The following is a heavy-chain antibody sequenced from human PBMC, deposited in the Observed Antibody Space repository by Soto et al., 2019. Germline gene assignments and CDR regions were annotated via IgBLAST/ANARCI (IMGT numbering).Heavy chain of an antibody. J-gene: IGHJ6*02. CDR2: TYYRSKWYN. CDR1: GDSVSSSSAA. V-gene: IGHV6-1*01. CDR3: ARWEHEHGKMDV. D-gene: IGHD1-26*01. Sequence: QVQLQQSGSGLVKPSQTLSLTCAISGDSVSSSSAAWTWIRQSPSRGLEWLGRTYYRSKWYNQYALSVKRRITINPATSKNQFSLQLNSVTPEDTAVYYCARWEHEHGKMDVWGRGTTVTVSS.